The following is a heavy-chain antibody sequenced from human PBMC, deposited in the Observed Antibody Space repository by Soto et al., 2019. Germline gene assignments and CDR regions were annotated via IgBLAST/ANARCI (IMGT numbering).Heavy chain of an antibody. D-gene: IGHD1-1*01. J-gene: IGHJ5*02. CDR1: GYSFTSHY. Sequence: ASVKVSCKAIGYSFTSHYMHWVRQAPGQGLEWMGTIYPGGVNIGYAQKFKGRVTMTKDTSTSTVYMELNSLTSEDTAVYYCARDQSWNDLVWWFDPCGQGTLFTVSS. CDR2: IYPGGVNI. CDR3: ARDQSWNDLVWWFDP. V-gene: IGHV1-46*03.